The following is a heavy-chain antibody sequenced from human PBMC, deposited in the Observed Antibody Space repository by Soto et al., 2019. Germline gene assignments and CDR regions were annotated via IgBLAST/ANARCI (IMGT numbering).Heavy chain of an antibody. CDR1: GVNVSSND. J-gene: IGHJ4*02. V-gene: IGHV3-53*01. Sequence: PGGSLRLSCAASGVNVSSNDMSRVRQAPGKGLEWLSVIYSGGSTYYAESVKGRFTISRDNSKNTLNLQMNALRVEDTAVYYCARGPHVGISTSWGQGTLVTVSS. CDR2: IYSGGST. CDR3: ARGPHVGISTS. D-gene: IGHD2-2*01.